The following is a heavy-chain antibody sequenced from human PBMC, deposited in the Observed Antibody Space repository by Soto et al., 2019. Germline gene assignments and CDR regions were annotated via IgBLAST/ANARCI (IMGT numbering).Heavy chain of an antibody. Sequence: QITLKESGPTLVKPTQTLTLTCTFSGFSLSTSGVGVGWIRQPPGKALEWLALIYWDDDKRYSPSLKSRLTLTKDNSKNQVVLTMTNMDPVDTATYYCAHRRNTIAAAGTHFDYWGQGTLVTVSS. V-gene: IGHV2-5*02. CDR1: GFSLSTSGVG. CDR3: AHRRNTIAAAGTHFDY. CDR2: IYWDDDK. J-gene: IGHJ4*02. D-gene: IGHD6-13*01.